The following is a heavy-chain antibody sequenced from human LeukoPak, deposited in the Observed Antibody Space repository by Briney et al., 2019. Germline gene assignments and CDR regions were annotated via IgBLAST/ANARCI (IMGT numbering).Heavy chain of an antibody. V-gene: IGHV3-48*04. D-gene: IGHD3-10*02. CDR3: AELGITMIGGV. CDR1: GFTFSSYS. Sequence: GGSLRLSCAASGFTFSSYSMNWVRQAPGRGLGGVSYISGSGSTIYYADSVKGRFTISRDNAKNSLYLQMNSLRAEDTAVYYCAELGITMIGGVWGKGTTVTISS. CDR2: ISGSGSTI. J-gene: IGHJ6*04.